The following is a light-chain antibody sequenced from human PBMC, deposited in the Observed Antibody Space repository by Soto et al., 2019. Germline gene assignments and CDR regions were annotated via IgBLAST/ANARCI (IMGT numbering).Light chain of an antibody. CDR1: SSDVGGYNY. J-gene: IGLJ1*01. V-gene: IGLV2-8*01. CDR2: EVS. Sequence: QSALTQPPSASGSPGQSVTISCTGTSSDVGGYNYVSWYQQHPGKAPKLMIYEVSQRPSGVPDRFSGSKSGNTASLTVSGLHAEDEAEYYCSSYAGSNNFNVFGTGTKVTVL. CDR3: SSYAGSNNFNV.